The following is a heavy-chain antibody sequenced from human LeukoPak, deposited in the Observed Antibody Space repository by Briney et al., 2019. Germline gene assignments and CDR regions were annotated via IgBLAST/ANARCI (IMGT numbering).Heavy chain of an antibody. Sequence: KAGGSLSLSCAASGLTFTDYYMSCIRESTGKGVVWVSHISSSHETIYYADSVQGRFSISRDNAKNSLYLQMNSLRAEDTAVYYCARHKYSSGWGGFDVWGQGTTVTVSS. CDR2: ISSSHETI. CDR3: ARHKYSSGWGGFDV. V-gene: IGHV3-11*01. CDR1: GLTFTDYY. J-gene: IGHJ6*02. D-gene: IGHD6-19*01.